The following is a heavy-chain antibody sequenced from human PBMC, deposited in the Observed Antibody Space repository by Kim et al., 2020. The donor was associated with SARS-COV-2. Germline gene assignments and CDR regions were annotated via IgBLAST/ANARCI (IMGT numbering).Heavy chain of an antibody. D-gene: IGHD2-2*01. CDR1: GGTFSIST. CDR2: ITPIFAAA. J-gene: IGHJ6*02. CDR3: ARVNGTPRNSCSSVSCSITSSSSFGMDV. V-gene: IGHV1-69*13. Sequence: SVKVSCKTSGGTFSISTINWVRQAPGQGLEWVGGITPIFAAATYAQKFQGRVTITADESTSTAYMELSSLTSDDTAIYLCARVNGTPRNSCSSVSCSITSSSSFGMDVWGQGTTVTVSS.